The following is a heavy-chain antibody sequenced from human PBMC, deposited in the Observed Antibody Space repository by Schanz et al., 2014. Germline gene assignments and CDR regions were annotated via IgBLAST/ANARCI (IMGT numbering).Heavy chain of an antibody. CDR3: ATGKGDILTGRY. CDR2: MNPNSGNP. V-gene: IGHV1-8*02. D-gene: IGHD3-9*01. Sequence: QVQLVQSGTQVKKPGASVKVSCKASGYTLSAYSLHWVRQAPGQGLEWLGWMNPNSGNPGFAQKFRGRVTMTRNTSMSTAYMELSSLRSEDTAVYYCATGKGDILTGRYWGQGTLVTVSS. J-gene: IGHJ4*02. CDR1: GYTLSAYS.